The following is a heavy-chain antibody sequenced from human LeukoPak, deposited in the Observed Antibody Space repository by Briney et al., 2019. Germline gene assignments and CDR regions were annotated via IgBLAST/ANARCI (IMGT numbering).Heavy chain of an antibody. Sequence: PGGSLRLSCAASGFTVSSNYMSWVRQAPGKGLEWVSVIYSGGSTYYADSVKGRFTISRDNSKNTMYLQMNSLRAEDTAVYYCAGGHPYDSGGYYLFDYWGQGTLVTVSS. CDR3: AGGHPYDSGGYYLFDY. CDR1: GFTVSSNY. V-gene: IGHV3-53*01. J-gene: IGHJ4*02. D-gene: IGHD3-22*01. CDR2: IYSGGST.